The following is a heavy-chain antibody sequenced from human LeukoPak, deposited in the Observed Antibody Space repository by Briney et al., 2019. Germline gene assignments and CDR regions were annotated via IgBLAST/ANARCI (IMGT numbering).Heavy chain of an antibody. CDR2: IIPIFGTA. D-gene: IGHD6-19*01. Sequence: ASVKVSCKVSGYTLTELSTHWVRQAPGKGLEWTGGIIPIFGTANYAQKFQGRVTITADESTSTAYMELSSLRSEDTAVYYCARVGIAVADGFDYWGQGTLVTVSS. CDR1: GYTLTELS. V-gene: IGHV1-69*13. J-gene: IGHJ4*02. CDR3: ARVGIAVADGFDY.